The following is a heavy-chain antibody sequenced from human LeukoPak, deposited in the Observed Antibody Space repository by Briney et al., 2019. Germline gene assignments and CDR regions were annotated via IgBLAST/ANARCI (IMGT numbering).Heavy chain of an antibody. CDR3: ARSGVVSTGGSFDP. CDR2: IIPILGIA. J-gene: IGHJ5*02. CDR1: GGTFSSYT. D-gene: IGHD3-22*01. Sequence: ASVKVSCKASGGTFSSYTISWVRQAPGQGLEWMGRIIPILGIANYAQKFQGRVTIAADKSTGTAYMELSSLRSEDTAVYYCARSGVVSTGGSFDPWGQGTLVTVSS. V-gene: IGHV1-69*02.